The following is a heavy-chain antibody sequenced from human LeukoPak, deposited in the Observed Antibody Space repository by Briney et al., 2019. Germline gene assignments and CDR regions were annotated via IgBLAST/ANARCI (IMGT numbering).Heavy chain of an antibody. CDR1: GYSISSSNW. Sequence: TTSETLSLTCAVSGYSISSSNWGGRIRQPPGKGLEWIGDIYYSGSIDYNPCVKSRITIEIDTSKHQFSLTLSSVTAVDTAVYYCAGGRYYFVYCGQGTLVTVSS. CDR3: AGGRYYFVY. CDR2: IYYSGSI. J-gene: IGHJ4*02. D-gene: IGHD3-16*01. V-gene: IGHV4-28*02.